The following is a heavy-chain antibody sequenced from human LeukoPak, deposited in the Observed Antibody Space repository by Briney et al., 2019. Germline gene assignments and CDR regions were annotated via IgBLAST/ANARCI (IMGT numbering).Heavy chain of an antibody. CDR1: GYTFTSYD. V-gene: IGHV1-8*01. CDR2: MNPNSGNT. J-gene: IGHJ5*02. CDR3: ARGSEGIAAMGFDP. D-gene: IGHD6-13*01. Sequence: ASVKVPCKASGYTFTSYDINWVRQATGQGLEWMGWMNPNSGNTGYAQKFQGRVTMTRNTSISTAYMELSSLRSEDTAVYYCARGSEGIAAMGFDPWGQGTLVTVSS.